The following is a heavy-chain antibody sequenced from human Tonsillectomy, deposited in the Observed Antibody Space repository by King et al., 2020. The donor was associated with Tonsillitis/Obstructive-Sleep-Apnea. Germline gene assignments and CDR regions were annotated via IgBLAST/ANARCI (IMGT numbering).Heavy chain of an antibody. Sequence: QLVQSGAEVKKPGKSLKIVCKGSGYSFTSYWIGWVRQMPVKGLLWWGIIYPGDSDTRYSPSFQGQVTISADKSISTAYLQWSSLKASDTAMYYCARRGGGYCSSTSCYTDYYYYMDVWGKGTTVTVSS. CDR3: ARRGGGYCSSTSCYTDYYYYMDV. CDR2: IYPGDSDT. CDR1: GYSFTSYW. V-gene: IGHV5-51*01. J-gene: IGHJ6*03. D-gene: IGHD2-2*02.